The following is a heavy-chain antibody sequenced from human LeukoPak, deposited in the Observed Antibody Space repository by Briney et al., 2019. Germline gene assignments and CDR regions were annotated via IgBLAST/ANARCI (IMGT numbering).Heavy chain of an antibody. CDR2: IYHSGST. CDR3: ARGQAAAGNFDY. D-gene: IGHD6-13*01. Sequence: SETLSLTCTVSGYSISSGYYWGWIRQPPGKGLEWIGSIYHSGSTNYNPSLKSRVTISVDTSKNQFSLKLSSVTAADTAVYYCARGQAAAGNFDYWGQGTLVTVSS. J-gene: IGHJ4*02. V-gene: IGHV4-38-2*02. CDR1: GYSISSGYY.